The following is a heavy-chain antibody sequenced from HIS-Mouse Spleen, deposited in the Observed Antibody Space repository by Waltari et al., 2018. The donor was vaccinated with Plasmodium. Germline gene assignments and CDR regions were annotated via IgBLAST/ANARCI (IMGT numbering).Heavy chain of an antibody. CDR2: IYSGGST. D-gene: IGHD6-13*01. CDR3: AGGNSGYSSSWYLFDY. CDR1: GFTVSGNY. J-gene: IGHJ4*02. V-gene: IGHV3-53*02. Sequence: EVQLVETGGGLIQHGGSVRLSCAASGFTVSGNYMSWVRQAQGEGLECVAVIYSGGSTYYADSVKGRFTISRDNFKNTLYLQMNSLRAEDTAVYYCAGGNSGYSSSWYLFDYWGQGTLVTVSS.